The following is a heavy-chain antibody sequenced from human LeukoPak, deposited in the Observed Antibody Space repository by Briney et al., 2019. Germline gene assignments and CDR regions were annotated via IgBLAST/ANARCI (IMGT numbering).Heavy chain of an antibody. CDR1: GGSFSGYY. Sequence: SETLSLTCAVYGGSFSGYYWSWIRQPPGKGLEWIGEINHSGSTNYNPSLKSRVTISVDTSKNQFSLKLSSVTAADTAVYYCARDYRITIFGVVNPNYYYYYMDVWGKGTTDTVSS. D-gene: IGHD3-3*01. V-gene: IGHV4-34*01. J-gene: IGHJ6*03. CDR3: ARDYRITIFGVVNPNYYYYYMDV. CDR2: INHSGST.